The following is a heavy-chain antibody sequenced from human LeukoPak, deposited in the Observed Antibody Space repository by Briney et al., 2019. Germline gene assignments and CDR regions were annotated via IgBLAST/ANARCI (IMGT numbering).Heavy chain of an antibody. J-gene: IGHJ4*01. CDR3: TRKGAAALFSY. CDR1: GFSFNNAW. CDR2: IKSKTDGGTT. V-gene: IGHV3-15*01. Sequence: GGSPRDSCAASGFSFNNAWMSWVRQAPGKGLEWVGRIKSKTDGGTTDYAAPVKGRFTISRDDSKNTVYLQMNSLKTEDTAVYYCTRKGAAALFSYSGQGTLVTVSS. D-gene: IGHD6-13*01.